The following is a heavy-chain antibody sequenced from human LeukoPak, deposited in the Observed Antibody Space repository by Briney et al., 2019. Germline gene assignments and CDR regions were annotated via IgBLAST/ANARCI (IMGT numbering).Heavy chain of an antibody. V-gene: IGHV4-38-2*02. D-gene: IGHD1-26*01. CDR2: IYRSGST. CDR3: ARASRGSYFPPHFDY. CDR1: GYSISSGYY. Sequence: SETLSLTCTVSGYSISSGYYWVWIRQPPGKGLEWIGRIYRSGSTNYDPSLKSRVTISVDTSKNQFSLKVSSVTAADTAVYYCARASRGSYFPPHFDYWGQGTLLTVSS. J-gene: IGHJ4*02.